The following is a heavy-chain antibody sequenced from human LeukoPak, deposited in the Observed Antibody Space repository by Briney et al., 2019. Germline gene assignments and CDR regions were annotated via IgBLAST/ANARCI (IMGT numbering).Heavy chain of an antibody. CDR2: IYSSGST. Sequence: PSETLSLTCTVSGGSFNNYYWNWIRQPAGKGLEWIGRIYSSGSTDYNPSLKSRVTISVDTSKNQFSLNLTSVTAADSAVYYWTRARGRLLIIDYWGQGTLVTVSS. V-gene: IGHV4-4*07. D-gene: IGHD2-15*01. CDR3: TRARGRLLIIDY. CDR1: GGSFNNYY. J-gene: IGHJ4*02.